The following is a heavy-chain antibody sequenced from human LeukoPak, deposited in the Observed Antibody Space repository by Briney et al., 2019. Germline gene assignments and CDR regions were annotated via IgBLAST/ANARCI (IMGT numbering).Heavy chain of an antibody. CDR3: ARAYRGYYGSGSYYNDAFDI. V-gene: IGHV3-13*04. CDR2: IGTAGDT. CDR1: GFTFSNYD. D-gene: IGHD3-10*01. Sequence: GGSLRLSCAASGFTFSNYDMHWVRQATGKGLEWVSAIGTAGDTYYPGSVKGRFTISRENAKNSLYLQMNSLRAGDTAVYYCARAYRGYYGSGSYYNDAFDIWGQGTMVTVSS. J-gene: IGHJ3*02.